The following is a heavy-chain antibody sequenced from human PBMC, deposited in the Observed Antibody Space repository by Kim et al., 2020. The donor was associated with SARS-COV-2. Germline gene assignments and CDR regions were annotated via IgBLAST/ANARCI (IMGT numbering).Heavy chain of an antibody. J-gene: IGHJ5*02. CDR3: ARVSTVTTNNWFDP. D-gene: IGHD4-17*01. CDR2: ISAYNGNT. Sequence: ASVKVSCKASGYTFTSYGISWVRQAPGQGLEWMGWISAYNGNTNYAQKLQGRVTMTTDTSTSTAYMELRSLRSDDTAVYYCARVSTVTTNNWFDPCGQGTLVTVSS. V-gene: IGHV1-18*01. CDR1: GYTFTSYG.